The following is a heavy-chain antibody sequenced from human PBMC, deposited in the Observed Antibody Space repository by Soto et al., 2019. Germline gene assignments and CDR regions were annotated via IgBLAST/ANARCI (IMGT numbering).Heavy chain of an antibody. CDR1: GYTFTAYH. D-gene: IGHD3-10*02. Sequence: QVQLVQSGAEVKEPGDSVRVSCEASGYTFTAYHIHWVRQAPGQGLEWMRWINPKFGDTTYAQDFQGRVSKTRDMSISTVYMELSRLTSDDTAIYYCARNMDYYYGRGSGNGHGVWGQGTAVTVFS. J-gene: IGHJ6*02. CDR3: ARNMDYYYGRGSGNGHGV. CDR2: INPKFGDT. V-gene: IGHV1-2*02.